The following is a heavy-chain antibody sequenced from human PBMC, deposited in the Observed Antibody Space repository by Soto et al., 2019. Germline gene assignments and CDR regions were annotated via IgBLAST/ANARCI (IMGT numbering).Heavy chain of an antibody. CDR3: ARHRPPLDY. V-gene: IGHV4-39*01. CDR2: IYYSGST. J-gene: IGHJ4*02. Sequence: PSDTLSLTCTVSGGSISSSSYYWGWIRQPPGKGLEWIGSIYYSGSTYYNPSLKSRVTISVDTSKNQFSLKLSSVTAADTAVYYCARHRPPLDYWGQGTLVTVSS. CDR1: GGSISSSSYY.